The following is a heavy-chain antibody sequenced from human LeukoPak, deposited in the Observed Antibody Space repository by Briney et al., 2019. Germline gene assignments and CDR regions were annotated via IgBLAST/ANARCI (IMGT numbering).Heavy chain of an antibody. V-gene: IGHV3-30*04. CDR1: GFTFSSYA. Sequence: PGGSLRLSCAASGFTFSSYAMHWVRQAPGKGLEWVAVISYDGSNKYYADSEKGRFTISRDNSKNTLYLQMNSLRAEDTAVYYCARLGGYYDSSGYYLSYWGQGTLVTVSS. CDR3: ARLGGYYDSSGYYLSY. CDR2: ISYDGSNK. J-gene: IGHJ4*02. D-gene: IGHD3-22*01.